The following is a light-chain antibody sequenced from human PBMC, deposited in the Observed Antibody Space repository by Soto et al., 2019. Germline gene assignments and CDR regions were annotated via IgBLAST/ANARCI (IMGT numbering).Light chain of an antibody. V-gene: IGKV3-15*01. J-gene: IGKJ3*01. CDR2: GAS. Sequence: EIVWTQSPATLSLSQGERATLSCRASQSVSSNLAWYQRQPGQAPRLLIYGASTRATGIPARFSGSGCGTEFTPTISSLQSQDFAVYYGQHYGSSLTITFCPLTKVDIK. CDR1: QSVSSN. CDR3: QHYGSSLTIT.